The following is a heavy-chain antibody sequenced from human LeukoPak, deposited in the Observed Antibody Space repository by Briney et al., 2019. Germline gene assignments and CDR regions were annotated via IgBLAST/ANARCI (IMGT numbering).Heavy chain of an antibody. V-gene: IGHV4-34*01. Sequence: NPSETLSLTCAVYGGSFSGYYWSWIRQPPGKGLEWIGEINHSGSTNYNPSLKSRVTISVDTSKNQFSLKLSSVTAADTAVYYCARHIITMVRGVINYYMDVWGKGTTVTISS. CDR1: GGSFSGYY. D-gene: IGHD3-10*01. CDR3: ARHIITMVRGVINYYMDV. CDR2: INHSGST. J-gene: IGHJ6*03.